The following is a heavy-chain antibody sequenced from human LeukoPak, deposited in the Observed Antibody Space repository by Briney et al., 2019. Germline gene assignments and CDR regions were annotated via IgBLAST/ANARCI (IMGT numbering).Heavy chain of an antibody. CDR3: ATSPMWFGELFGSYYMDV. CDR1: GGSISSSSYN. Sequence: PSETLSLTCTVSGGSISSSSYNWGWIRQPPGKGLEWIGSFDNSGSTYYNPSLKSRVTISVDTSKDQFSLTVSSVTAADTAVYYCATSPMWFGELFGSYYMDVWGKGTTVTISS. D-gene: IGHD3-10*01. J-gene: IGHJ6*03. CDR2: FDNSGST. V-gene: IGHV4-39*01.